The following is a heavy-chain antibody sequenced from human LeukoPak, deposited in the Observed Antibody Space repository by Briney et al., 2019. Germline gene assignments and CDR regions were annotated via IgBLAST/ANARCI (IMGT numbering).Heavy chain of an antibody. CDR2: INSDGSST. D-gene: IGHD3-10*01. V-gene: IGHV3-74*01. Sequence: PGGSLRLSCAASGFTFSSYWMHWVRQAPGKGLVWVSRINSDGSSTNYADSVRGRFSISRDNSKNTLYLQMNSLRAEDTAVYYCARDESAVAGEYYFDYWGQGTLVTVSS. J-gene: IGHJ4*02. CDR3: ARDESAVAGEYYFDY. CDR1: GFTFSSYW.